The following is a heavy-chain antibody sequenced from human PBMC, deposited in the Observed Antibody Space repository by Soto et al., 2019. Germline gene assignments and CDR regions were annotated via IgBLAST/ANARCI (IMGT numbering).Heavy chain of an antibody. Sequence: SVKVSCKASGYTSTSYGISWVRQAPGQGLEWMGWISAYNGNTNYAQKLQGRVTMTTDTSTSTAYMELRSLRSDDTAVYYCARGLDYYDSSGYPNWFDPWGQGTLVTVSS. V-gene: IGHV1-18*01. CDR1: GYTSTSYG. CDR3: ARGLDYYDSSGYPNWFDP. CDR2: ISAYNGNT. J-gene: IGHJ5*02. D-gene: IGHD3-22*01.